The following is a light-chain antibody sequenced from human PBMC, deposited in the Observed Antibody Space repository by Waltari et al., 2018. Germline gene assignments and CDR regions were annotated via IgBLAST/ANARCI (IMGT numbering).Light chain of an antibody. CDR3: QQYDSSVLDT. J-gene: IGKJ2*01. Sequence: VLTQSPGTLSLSPGDSASLSCKASQSLGNNYLAWYQQTPGQAPRLLFYAASSRAAGIPDRFSGSGSGTDLTLTIRRLEPEGFAVYYCQQYDSSVLDTFGQGTKREIK. CDR2: AAS. V-gene: IGKV3-20*01. CDR1: QSLGNNY.